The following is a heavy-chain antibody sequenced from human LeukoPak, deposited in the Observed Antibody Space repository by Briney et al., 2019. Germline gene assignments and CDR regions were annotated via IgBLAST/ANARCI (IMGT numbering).Heavy chain of an antibody. CDR3: ARVYEDYGEGNWFDP. V-gene: IGHV4-31*03. Sequence: SQTLSLTCTVSGGSISSGGYYWSWIRQHPGKGLEWIGYIYYSGSTYYNPSLKSRVTISVDTSKNQFSLKLSSVTAADTAVYYCARVYEDYGEGNWFDPWGQETLVTVSS. CDR1: GGSISSGGYY. D-gene: IGHD4-17*01. J-gene: IGHJ5*02. CDR2: IYYSGST.